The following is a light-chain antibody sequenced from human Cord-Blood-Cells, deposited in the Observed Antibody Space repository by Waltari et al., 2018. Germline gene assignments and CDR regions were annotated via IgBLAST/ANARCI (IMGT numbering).Light chain of an antibody. CDR2: KDS. Sequence: SDELTQPPSVPVSPGKTTRTTCSAYAVQKQYAYWYQQKPGQAPVLVIYKDSERPSGIPERFSGSSSGTTVTLTISGVQAEDEADYYCQSADSSGTYVFGTGTKVTVL. J-gene: IGLJ1*01. CDR3: QSADSSGTYV. CDR1: AVQKQY. V-gene: IGLV3-25*03.